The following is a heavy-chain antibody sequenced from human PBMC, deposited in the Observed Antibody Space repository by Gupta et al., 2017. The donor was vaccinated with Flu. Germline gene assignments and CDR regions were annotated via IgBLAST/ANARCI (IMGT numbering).Heavy chain of an antibody. D-gene: IGHD3-16*02. V-gene: IGHV4-39*01. CDR2: IYYSGYT. Sequence: QLQLQESGPGLLKPSETLSLTCTVSGDSISSWSHYWGWIRQPPGKGLEWIGSIYYSGYTYFSPSLKSRITLSVDTSKNQFSLTLSSVTATDTALYFCARQVDRRWFDPWGQGTLVTVSS. J-gene: IGHJ5*02. CDR1: GDSISSWSHY. CDR3: ARQVDRRWFDP.